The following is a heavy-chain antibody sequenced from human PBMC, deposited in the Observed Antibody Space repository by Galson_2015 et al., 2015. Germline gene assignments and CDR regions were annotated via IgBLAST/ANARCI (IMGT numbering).Heavy chain of an antibody. CDR1: GFTFSDYF. CDR3: AGGLGWSSDY. D-gene: IGHD6-19*01. CDR2: IDQDGSEK. Sequence: SLRLSCAASGFTFSDYFMTWVRQAPGKGPEWVANIDQDGSEKNYVDSVKARFTISRDNAKNSLYLQMDNLRAEDTAVYYCAGGLGWSSDYWGPETLVTVSS. J-gene: IGHJ4*02. V-gene: IGHV3-7*01.